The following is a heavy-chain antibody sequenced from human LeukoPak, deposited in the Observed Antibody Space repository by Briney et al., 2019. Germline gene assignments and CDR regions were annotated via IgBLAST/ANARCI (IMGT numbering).Heavy chain of an antibody. D-gene: IGHD2-2*01. V-gene: IGHV3-33*08. Sequence: GGSLRPSCAASGFTFSSYAMNWVRQAPGKGLEWVALIWFDGSDKSYAASVKGRFTISRDNSKNTLYLQMNILRAEDTAVYYCARDGGYCRSTGCEDVNWFDPWGQGTLVTVSS. CDR2: IWFDGSDK. CDR3: ARDGGYCRSTGCEDVNWFDP. CDR1: GFTFSSYA. J-gene: IGHJ5*02.